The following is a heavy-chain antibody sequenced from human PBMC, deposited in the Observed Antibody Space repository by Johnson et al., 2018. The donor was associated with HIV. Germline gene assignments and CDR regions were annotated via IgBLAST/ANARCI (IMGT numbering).Heavy chain of an antibody. CDR3: PTDSEGHVFDI. J-gene: IGHJ3*02. Sequence: VQLVESGGGVIRPGGSLRLSCATSGFTFDDYGMSWVRQAPGKGLEWVSGINWNGGSTGYADSVKGRFTISRDNALNSLYLQMNSLKSEDTAVYYCPTDSEGHVFDIWGQGTMVTVSS. V-gene: IGHV3-20*04. CDR2: INWNGGST. CDR1: GFTFDDYG.